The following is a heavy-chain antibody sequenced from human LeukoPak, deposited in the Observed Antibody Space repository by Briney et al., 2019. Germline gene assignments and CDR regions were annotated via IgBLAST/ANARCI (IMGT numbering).Heavy chain of an antibody. CDR3: ARECSVAAIFDY. D-gene: IGHD6-19*01. V-gene: IGHV4-59*01. Sequence: GSLRLSCAASGGSISSYYWSWIRQPPGKGLEWIGYIYYSGSTNYNPSLKSRVTISVDTSKNQFSLKLSSVTAADTAVYYCARECSVAAIFDYWGQGTLVTVSS. J-gene: IGHJ4*02. CDR2: IYYSGST. CDR1: GGSISSYY.